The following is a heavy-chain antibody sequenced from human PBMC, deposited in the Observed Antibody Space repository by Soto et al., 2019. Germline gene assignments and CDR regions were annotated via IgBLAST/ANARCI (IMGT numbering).Heavy chain of an antibody. CDR1: GFTVSTDW. J-gene: IGHJ6*02. Sequence: EVQLVESGGGLVQPGGSLRLSCAASGFTVSTDWMYWVRQAPGKGLEWVSVIRGGGNTFYADSVEGRFTISRDNSKNTVYLQMNGLRVEDTAMYYCVRENYYYGMDVWGRGTTVTVSS. CDR2: IRGGGNT. V-gene: IGHV3-66*01. CDR3: VRENYYYGMDV.